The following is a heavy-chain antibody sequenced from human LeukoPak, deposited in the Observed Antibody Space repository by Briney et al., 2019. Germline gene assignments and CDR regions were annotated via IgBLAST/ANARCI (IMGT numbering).Heavy chain of an antibody. Sequence: GGSLRLSCAASRISVSNNYMSWVRQAPGKGLEFVSVIYAGGDTLYADSVKGRFTISRDSSKNTLYLHMSSLTPEDTAVYYCARVGDYALKDWGQGTLVTVPS. CDR2: IYAGGDT. CDR1: RISVSNNY. V-gene: IGHV3-53*01. CDR3: ARVGDYALKD. J-gene: IGHJ4*02. D-gene: IGHD3-16*01.